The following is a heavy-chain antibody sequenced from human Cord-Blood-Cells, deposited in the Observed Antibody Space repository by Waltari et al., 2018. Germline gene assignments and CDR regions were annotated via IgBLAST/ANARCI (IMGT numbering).Heavy chain of an antibody. J-gene: IGHJ4*02. Sequence: QVQLVQSGAEVKKPGASVKVSCKASGYTFTGYYMHWVRQAPGQGLEWMGWINPNSGGTNYAQKFQGWVTMTRDTSISTAYMELSRLRSDDTAVYYCARDYVPGFYSSSYYFDYWGQGTLVTVSS. D-gene: IGHD6-6*01. CDR2: INPNSGGT. V-gene: IGHV1-2*04. CDR3: ARDYVPGFYSSSYYFDY. CDR1: GYTFTGYY.